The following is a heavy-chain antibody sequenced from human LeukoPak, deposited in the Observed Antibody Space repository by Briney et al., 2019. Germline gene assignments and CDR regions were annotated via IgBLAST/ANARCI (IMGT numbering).Heavy chain of an antibody. J-gene: IGHJ6*02. D-gene: IGHD5-18*01. CDR2: INSEGSIT. CDR3: ARDAVDTANAV. Sequence: PGGSLRLSCAASGFTFTTYWMHWARQAPGKGLVWVSHINSEGSITSYADSVKGRFTISRDNAKNTLYLQMNSLRAEDTAVYYCARDAVDTANAVWGQGTTVTVSS. CDR1: GFTFTTYW. V-gene: IGHV3-74*01.